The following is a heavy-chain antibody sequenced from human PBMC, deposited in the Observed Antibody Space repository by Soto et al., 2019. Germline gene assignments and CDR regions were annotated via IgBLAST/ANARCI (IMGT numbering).Heavy chain of an antibody. CDR2: ISYDGSNK. D-gene: IGHD6-19*01. J-gene: IGHJ4*02. CDR1: GFTFSSYG. V-gene: IGHV3-30*18. Sequence: QVQLVESGGGVVQPGRSLRLSCAASGFTFSSYGMHWVRQAPGKGLEWVAVISYDGSNKYYADSVKGRFTISRDNSKNTLYLQMNSLRAEDTAVYYCAKAYGSSGWYSTVDYWGQGTLVTVSS. CDR3: AKAYGSSGWYSTVDY.